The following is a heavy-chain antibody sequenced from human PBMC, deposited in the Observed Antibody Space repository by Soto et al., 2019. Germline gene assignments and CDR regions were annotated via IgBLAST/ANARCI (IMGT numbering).Heavy chain of an antibody. CDR2: ISHDGNSH. V-gene: IGHV3-30*18. Sequence: QVHLVESGGGVVQPGRSLRLSCEGSGFSFSNYGIHWVRQAPGKGLEWVAVISHDGNSHHLADPVRCRFTISRDNSKNTVFLHMTSLRREDSAVYHCVKAQERSAQYFAVVITAFDFWGQGTMVTVSS. D-gene: IGHD3-22*01. CDR1: GFSFSNYG. J-gene: IGHJ3*01. CDR3: VKAQERSAQYFAVVITAFDF.